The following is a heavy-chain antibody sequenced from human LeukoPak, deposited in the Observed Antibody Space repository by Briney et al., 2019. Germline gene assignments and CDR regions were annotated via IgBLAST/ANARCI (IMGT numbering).Heavy chain of an antibody. CDR3: ASQSPFMVRNAFDI. CDR2: IYYSGST. Sequence: SETLSLTCAVYGGSFSGYYWSWIRQHPGKGLEWIGYIYYSGSTYYNPSLKSRVTISVDTSKNQFSLKLSSVTAADTAVYYCASQSPFMVRNAFDIWGQGTMVTVSS. CDR1: GGSFSGYY. J-gene: IGHJ3*02. V-gene: IGHV4-31*11. D-gene: IGHD3-10*01.